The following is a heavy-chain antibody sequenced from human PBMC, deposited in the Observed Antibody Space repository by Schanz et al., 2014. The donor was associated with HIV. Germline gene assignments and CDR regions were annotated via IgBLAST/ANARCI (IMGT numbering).Heavy chain of an antibody. D-gene: IGHD3-22*01. CDR2: INSDGSST. Sequence: EVQLVESGGGLVQPGGSLRLSCAASGSTFSSYWMHWVRQAPGKGLVWVSRINSDGSSTNYADSVKGRITISRDNSKNTLYLQIKSLRTEDTAVYYCAKDRNYYDDRYIGKGNYYYYYGMDVWGQGTTVTVSS. V-gene: IGHV3-74*01. CDR3: AKDRNYYDDRYIGKGNYYYYYGMDV. CDR1: GSTFSSYW. J-gene: IGHJ6*02.